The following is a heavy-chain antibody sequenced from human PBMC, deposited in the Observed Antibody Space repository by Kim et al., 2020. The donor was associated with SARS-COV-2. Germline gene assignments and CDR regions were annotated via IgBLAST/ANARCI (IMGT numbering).Heavy chain of an antibody. J-gene: IGHJ4*02. CDR3: ARVTPGMGHDFWSGYYIDY. Sequence: SRVTMSVDTSKNQFSLKLSSVTAADTAVYYCARVTPGMGHDFWSGYYIDYWGQGTLVTVSS. V-gene: IGHV4-4*06. D-gene: IGHD3-3*01.